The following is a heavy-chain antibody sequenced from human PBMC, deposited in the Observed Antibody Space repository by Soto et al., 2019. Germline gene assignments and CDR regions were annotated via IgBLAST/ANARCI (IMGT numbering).Heavy chain of an antibody. CDR3: AREYYDILTGSSYFDY. CDR1: GFTFSSYA. V-gene: IGHV3-30-3*01. Sequence: GGSLRLSCAASGFTFSSYAMHWVRQAPGKGLEGVAVISYDGSNKYYADSVKGRFTISRDNSKNTLYLQMNSLRAEDTAVYYCAREYYDILTGSSYFDYWGQGTLVTVSS. J-gene: IGHJ4*02. CDR2: ISYDGSNK. D-gene: IGHD3-9*01.